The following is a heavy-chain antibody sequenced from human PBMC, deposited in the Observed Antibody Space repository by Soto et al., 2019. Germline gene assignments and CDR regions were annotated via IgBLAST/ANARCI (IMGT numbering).Heavy chain of an antibody. J-gene: IGHJ4*02. CDR1: GFTFSSYG. D-gene: IGHD4-17*01. CDR3: AKDSYGGNSHIDY. V-gene: IGHV3-30*18. Sequence: LRLSCAASGFTFSSYGMHWVRQAPGKGLEWVAVISYDGSNKYYADSVKGRFTISRDNSKNTLYLQMNSLRAEDTAVYYCAKDSYGGNSHIDYWGQGTLVTVSS. CDR2: ISYDGSNK.